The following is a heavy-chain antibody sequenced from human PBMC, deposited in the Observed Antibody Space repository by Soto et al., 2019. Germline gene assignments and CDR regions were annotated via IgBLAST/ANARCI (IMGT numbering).Heavy chain of an antibody. CDR1: AGSFTTYY. V-gene: IGHV4-34*01. CDR2: INSSGST. CDR3: ARIRARFSRSAFDI. J-gene: IGHJ3*02. D-gene: IGHD3-10*01. Sequence: QVQLQQWGAGLLKPSETLSLTCAVYAGSFTTYYWSWIRQPPGKGREWIGEINSSGSTNYNPSLKSRLTISVDTSKNQFSLRLTSVTAADTAVYYCARIRARFSRSAFDIWGQGTMVTVSS.